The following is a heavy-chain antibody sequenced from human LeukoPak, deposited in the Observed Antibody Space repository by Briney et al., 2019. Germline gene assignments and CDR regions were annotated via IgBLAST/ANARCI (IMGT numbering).Heavy chain of an antibody. D-gene: IGHD5-12*01. CDR3: ARDQWLDY. CDR2: ISSSSTI. Sequence: GGSLRLSCAASGFTFSSYSMNWVRQAPGKGLEWVSYISSSSTIYYADSVKGRFTISRDNAKNSLYLQMNSLRAEDTAVYYCARDQWLDYWGQGTLVTVSS. V-gene: IGHV3-48*01. CDR1: GFTFSSYS. J-gene: IGHJ4*02.